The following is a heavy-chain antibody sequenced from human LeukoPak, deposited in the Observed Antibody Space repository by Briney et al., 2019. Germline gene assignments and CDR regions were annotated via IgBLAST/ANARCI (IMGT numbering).Heavy chain of an antibody. CDR1: GGSFSGYY. CDR3: AKSNGYGLVDI. D-gene: IGHD3-10*01. V-gene: IGHV4-34*12. Sequence: PSETLSLTCAVYGGSFSGYYWSWIRQPPGKGLEWIGNIFYIGSTYYSPSLKSRVTISLDSSWNQFSLKLNSVTAADTAVYYCAKSNGYGLVDIWGQGTMVTVSS. CDR2: IFYIGST. J-gene: IGHJ3*02.